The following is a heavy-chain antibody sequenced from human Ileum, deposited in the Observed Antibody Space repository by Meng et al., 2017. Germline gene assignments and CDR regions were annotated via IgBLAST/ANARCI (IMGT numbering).Heavy chain of an antibody. CDR2: IHYSGSR. J-gene: IGHJ4*02. CDR3: ARFYGSGTFEVHDY. V-gene: IGHV4-61*01. CDR1: GGSVSSASYY. Sequence: QVPLQASGPGLVRRSETLSLTCNVSGGSVSSASYYWSWIRQPPGKGLEWIGLIHYSGSRNYNPSLKSRVTMSVDTSKNQVSLRLTSVTAADTAVYYCARFYGSGTFEVHDYWGQGTLVTVSS. D-gene: IGHD3-10*01.